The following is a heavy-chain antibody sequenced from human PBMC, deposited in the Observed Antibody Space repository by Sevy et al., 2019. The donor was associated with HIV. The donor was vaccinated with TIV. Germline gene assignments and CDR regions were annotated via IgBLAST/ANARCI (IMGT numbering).Heavy chain of an antibody. CDR3: ARAGIVGATDAFDI. Sequence: GGSLRLSGAASGFTFSSHGMHWVRQAPGKGLEWVAVMSYDGSYKSYGDSVKGRFTISRDDSKNTLYLQMNSLRPEDTAMYYCARAGIVGATDAFDIWGQGTMVTVSS. V-gene: IGHV3-30*03. CDR1: GFTFSSHG. CDR2: MSYDGSYK. D-gene: IGHD1-26*01. J-gene: IGHJ3*02.